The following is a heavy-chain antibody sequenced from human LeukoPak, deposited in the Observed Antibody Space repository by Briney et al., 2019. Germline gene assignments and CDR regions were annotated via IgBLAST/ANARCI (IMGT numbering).Heavy chain of an antibody. V-gene: IGHV4-38-2*02. CDR3: ARRASRYYYYYYMDV. Sequence: KASETLSLACTVSGYSISSGYYWGWIRQPPGKGLEWIGSIYHSGSTYYNPSLKSRVAISVDTSKNQFSLKLSSVTAADTAVYYCARRASRYYYYYYMDVWGKGTTVTVSS. CDR1: GYSISSGYY. CDR2: IYHSGST. J-gene: IGHJ6*03.